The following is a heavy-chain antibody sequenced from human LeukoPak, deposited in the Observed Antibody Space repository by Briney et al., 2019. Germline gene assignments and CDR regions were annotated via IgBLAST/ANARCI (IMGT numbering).Heavy chain of an antibody. CDR3: ARGRVPEYYDCWSGHTGSYYYYYMDV. V-gene: IGHV4-34*01. J-gene: IGHJ6*03. CDR2: INHSGST. CDR1: GGSFSGYY. D-gene: IGHD3-3*01. Sequence: SETLSLTCAVYGGSFSGYYWCWIPHPPGKGLEWIGEINHSGSTKYTPSLKSRVTISVDTSKNQFSLKLSSVTAADTAVYYCARGRVPEYYDCWSGHTGSYYYYYMDVWGKGTTVTVSS.